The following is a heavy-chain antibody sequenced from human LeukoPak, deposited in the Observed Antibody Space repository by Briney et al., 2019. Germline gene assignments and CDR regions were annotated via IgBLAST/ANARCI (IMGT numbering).Heavy chain of an antibody. CDR2: ISYDGSNK. CDR1: GFTFSSYA. CDR3: ARMGIEVRGFGCFDY. V-gene: IGHV3-30-3*01. Sequence: QSGGSLRLSCEASGFTFSSYAMHWVRQAPGKGLEWVAVISYDGSNKYNVDSVKGRFTISRDNSKNTLYLQMNSLSAEDAAFYYCARMGIEVRGFGCFDYWGQGTLVTVSS. D-gene: IGHD6-19*01. J-gene: IGHJ4*02.